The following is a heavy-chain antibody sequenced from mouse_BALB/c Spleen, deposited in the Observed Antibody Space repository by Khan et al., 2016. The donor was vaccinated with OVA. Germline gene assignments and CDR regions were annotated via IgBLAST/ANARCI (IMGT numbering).Heavy chain of an antibody. CDR2: VSTGGGYT. V-gene: IGHV5-6*01. CDR1: GFTFSTYG. CDR3: TGLAYYDDSEGFAY. D-gene: IGHD1-1*01. J-gene: IGHJ3*01. Sequence: EVELVESGGDLVKPGGSLKLSCAASGFTFSTYGMSWVRQTPDKRLEWVATVSTGGGYTYYPDSVKGRFTISRDNAKNTLYLQMSGLKSEDTAMFYCTGLAYYDDSEGFAYWGQGTLVTVSA.